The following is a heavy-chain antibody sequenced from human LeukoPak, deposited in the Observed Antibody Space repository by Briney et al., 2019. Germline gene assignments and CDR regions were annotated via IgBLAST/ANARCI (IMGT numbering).Heavy chain of an antibody. CDR3: AKERGQSGDYTNGQFDY. J-gene: IGHJ4*02. Sequence: GGSLRLSCEASGFIFSSYAMSWVRQAPGKGLEWVSVISASGGSTHYADSVKGRFTISRDNSKNTLYLQMNSLRAEDTAVYYCAKERGQSGDYTNGQFDYWGQGTLVTVSS. CDR1: GFIFSSYA. V-gene: IGHV3-23*01. D-gene: IGHD4-17*01. CDR2: ISASGGST.